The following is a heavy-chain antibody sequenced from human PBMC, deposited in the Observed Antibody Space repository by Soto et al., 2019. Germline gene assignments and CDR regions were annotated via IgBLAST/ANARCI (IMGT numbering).Heavy chain of an antibody. CDR3: ARGVAFLEY. Sequence: ASVKVSCKASGYTFSSYAIHWVRQAPGQGLEWMGWIHAGNGNTKYSQSFQGRVTISRDTSATTAYMELNSLRSEDTAVYYCARGVAFLEYWGQGTLGTVSS. D-gene: IGHD2-21*01. CDR1: GYTFSSYA. V-gene: IGHV1-3*01. J-gene: IGHJ4*02. CDR2: IHAGNGNT.